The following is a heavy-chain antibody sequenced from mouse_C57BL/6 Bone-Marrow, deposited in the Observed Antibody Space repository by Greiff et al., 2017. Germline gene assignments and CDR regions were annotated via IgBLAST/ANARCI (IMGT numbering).Heavy chain of an antibody. J-gene: IGHJ1*03. V-gene: IGHV1-26*01. Sequence: EVQLQQSGPELAKPGASVKISCKASGYTFTDYYMNWVKQSHGKSLEWIGDINPNNGGTSYNQKFKGKATLTVDKSSSTAYMELRSLTSEDSAVYYCAARYFDVWGTGTTVTVSS. CDR2: INPNNGGT. CDR3: AARYFDV. CDR1: GYTFTDYY.